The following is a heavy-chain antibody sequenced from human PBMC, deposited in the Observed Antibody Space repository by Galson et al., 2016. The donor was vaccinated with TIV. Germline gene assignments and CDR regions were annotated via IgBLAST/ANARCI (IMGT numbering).Heavy chain of an antibody. Sequence: SLRLSCAASGFTFDDYAMHWVRQTPGKGLEWVSGISWNSAYIAYADSVKGRFTISRDSAKNSLYLQMNSLRAEDTALYYCAKDLNRGCSSSNCYSYDYYHYGLDVWGQGTTVTVSS. J-gene: IGHJ6*02. CDR1: GFTFDDYA. CDR2: ISWNSAYI. CDR3: AKDLNRGCSSSNCYSYDYYHYGLDV. V-gene: IGHV3-9*01. D-gene: IGHD2-2*02.